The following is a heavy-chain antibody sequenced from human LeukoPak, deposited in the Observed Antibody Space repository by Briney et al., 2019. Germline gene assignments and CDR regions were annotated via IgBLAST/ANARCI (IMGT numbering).Heavy chain of an antibody. CDR1: GFTFSSYG. Sequence: GGSLRLSCAASGFTFSSYGMHWVRQAPGKGLEWVSGISPSGDITYYTDSVRGRFTISRDNSKNTLYLQMNSLRAEDTAVYYCAKPRLGRVVVYYMDVWGKGTTVTISS. D-gene: IGHD3-22*01. J-gene: IGHJ6*03. CDR2: ISPSGDIT. CDR3: AKPRLGRVVVYYMDV. V-gene: IGHV3-NL1*01.